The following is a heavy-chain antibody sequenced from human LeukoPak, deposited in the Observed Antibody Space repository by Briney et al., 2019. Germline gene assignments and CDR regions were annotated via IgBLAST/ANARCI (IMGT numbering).Heavy chain of an antibody. D-gene: IGHD1-26*01. CDR2: ISYDGSNK. J-gene: IGHJ3*02. Sequence: GGSLRLSCAASGFTFSSYGMHWVRQAPGKGLERVAVISYDGSNKYYADSVKGRFTISRDNSKNTLYLQMNSLRAEDTAVYYCAKDLGVGATDAFDIWGQGTMVTVSS. CDR1: GFTFSSYG. CDR3: AKDLGVGATDAFDI. V-gene: IGHV3-30*18.